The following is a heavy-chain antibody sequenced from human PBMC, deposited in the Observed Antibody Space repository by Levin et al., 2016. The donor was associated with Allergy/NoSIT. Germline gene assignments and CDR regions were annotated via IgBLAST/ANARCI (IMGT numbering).Heavy chain of an antibody. D-gene: IGHD3-10*01. CDR1: GYSISSGYF. J-gene: IGHJ4*02. V-gene: IGHV4-38-2*01. CDR2: SYHRGST. CDR3: ARQRFGTRHLDY. Sequence: SETLSLTCAVSGYSISSGYFWGWIRQPPGKGLEWIGSSYHRGSTYYNPSLKSRVTISVDTSKNQFSLKLSSVTAADTAVYYCARQRFGTRHLDYWGQGTLVTVSS.